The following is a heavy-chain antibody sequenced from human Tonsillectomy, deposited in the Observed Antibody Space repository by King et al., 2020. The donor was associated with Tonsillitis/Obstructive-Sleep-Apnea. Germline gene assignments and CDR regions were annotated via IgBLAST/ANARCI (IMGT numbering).Heavy chain of an antibody. V-gene: IGHV2-5*02. CDR2: IYWDDDK. CDR3: PHGLTIFGDGLEYFQH. D-gene: IGHD3-3*01. Sequence: TLKESGPTLVKPTQTLTLTCTFSGFSLSTSGVGVGWIRQPPGKALEWLALIYWDDDKRYSPSLKSRLTITKDTSKNQVVLTMTNMDPVDTATYYCPHGLTIFGDGLEYFQHWGQGTLVTVSS. J-gene: IGHJ1*01. CDR1: GFSLSTSGVG.